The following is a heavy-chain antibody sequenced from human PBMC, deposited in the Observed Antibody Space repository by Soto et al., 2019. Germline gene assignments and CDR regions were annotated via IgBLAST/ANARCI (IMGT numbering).Heavy chain of an antibody. V-gene: IGHV3-23*01. D-gene: IGHD2-2*01. J-gene: IGHJ4*02. CDR2: ISGSGGGT. Sequence: EVQLLESGGGLVQPGGSLRLSCAASGFTFSSYAMSWVRQAPGKGLDWVSTISGSGGGTYYADSVKGRFTISRDNSKNTLYLQMNSLRAEDTAIYYCAKSPVVPAPEYYFDYWGQGTLVTVSS. CDR1: GFTFSSYA. CDR3: AKSPVVPAPEYYFDY.